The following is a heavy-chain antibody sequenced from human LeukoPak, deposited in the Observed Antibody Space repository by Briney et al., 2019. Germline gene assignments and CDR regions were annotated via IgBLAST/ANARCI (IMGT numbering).Heavy chain of an antibody. CDR3: ARDGMRYSSSWYPNWFDP. D-gene: IGHD6-13*01. V-gene: IGHV3-11*05. Sequence: GGSLRLSCAASGFTFSDYYMSWIRQAPGKGLEWVSYISSSSSYTNYADSVKGRFTISRDNAKNSLYLQMKSLRAEDTAVYYCARDGMRYSSSWYPNWFDPWGQGTLVTVSS. CDR2: ISSSSSYT. CDR1: GFTFSDYY. J-gene: IGHJ5*02.